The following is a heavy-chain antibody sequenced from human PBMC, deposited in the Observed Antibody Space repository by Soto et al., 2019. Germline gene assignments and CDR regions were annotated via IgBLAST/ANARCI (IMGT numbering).Heavy chain of an antibody. V-gene: IGHV4-30-2*01. CDR1: GGSISSGGYS. D-gene: IGHD4-17*01. CDR3: ARGVTTVTTIDY. Sequence: QLQLQESGSGLVKPSQTLSLTCAVSGGSISSGGYSWSWIRQPPGKGLEWIGYIYHSGSTYYNPAYKGRVTISVDRSKNQFSLKLSSVTAADTAVYYCARGVTTVTTIDYWGQGTLVTVSS. J-gene: IGHJ4*02. CDR2: IYHSGST.